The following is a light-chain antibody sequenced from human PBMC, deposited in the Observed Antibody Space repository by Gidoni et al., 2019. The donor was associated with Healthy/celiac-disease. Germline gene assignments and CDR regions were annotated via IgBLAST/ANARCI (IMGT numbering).Light chain of an antibody. CDR2: KAS. V-gene: IGKV1-5*03. CDR1: QSISSW. Sequence: DIQMTQSPSTLSASVGDRVTITCRASQSISSWLAGYQQKPGKAPKLLIYKASSLESGVPSRFSGSGSGTEFTLTISSLQPDDFATSYCQQYNSYSPLTFGGGTKVEIK. J-gene: IGKJ4*01. CDR3: QQYNSYSPLT.